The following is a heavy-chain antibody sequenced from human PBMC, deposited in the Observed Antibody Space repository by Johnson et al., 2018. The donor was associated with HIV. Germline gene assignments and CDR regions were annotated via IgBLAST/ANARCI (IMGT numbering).Heavy chain of an antibody. CDR1: GFTFDDYA. Sequence: QLVESGGGLVQPGRSLRLSCAASGFTFDDYAMHWVRQAPGKGLEWVSGISWNSGSIDYADSVKGRFTISRDNAKNSLYLQMNSLRAEDTALYYCAKDVKMATFAFDIWGQGTMVTVSS. V-gene: IGHV3-9*01. J-gene: IGHJ3*02. D-gene: IGHD5-24*01. CDR3: AKDVKMATFAFDI. CDR2: ISWNSGSI.